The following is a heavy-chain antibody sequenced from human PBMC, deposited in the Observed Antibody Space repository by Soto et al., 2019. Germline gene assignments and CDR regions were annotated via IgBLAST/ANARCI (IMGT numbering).Heavy chain of an antibody. Sequence: EVQLLESGGGLVQPGGSLRLSCAASGFTFSTYAMNWVRQAPGKGLEWVSTISGSGGSTYYADSVKGRFTISRDNSKNTLYLHTNSLRAEDTALYYCVKDLGSSGSYHGIYFDSWGQGTLVTVSS. V-gene: IGHV3-23*01. CDR2: ISGSGGST. J-gene: IGHJ4*02. CDR1: GFTFSTYA. D-gene: IGHD1-26*01. CDR3: VKDLGSSGSYHGIYFDS.